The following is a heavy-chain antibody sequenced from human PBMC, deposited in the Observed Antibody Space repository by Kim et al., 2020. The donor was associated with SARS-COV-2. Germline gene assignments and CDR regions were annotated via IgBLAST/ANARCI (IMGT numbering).Heavy chain of an antibody. CDR3: ARERGSRGQPRTKTVGGMDV. CDR2: IYTSGST. J-gene: IGHJ6*02. D-gene: IGHD1-26*01. V-gene: IGHV4-4*07. Sequence: SETLSLTCTVSGGSISSYYWSWIRQPAGKGLEWIGRIYTSGSTNYNPSLKSRVTMSVDTSKNQFSLKLSSVTAADTAVYYCARERGSRGQPRTKTVGGMDVWGQGTTVTVSS. CDR1: GGSISSYY.